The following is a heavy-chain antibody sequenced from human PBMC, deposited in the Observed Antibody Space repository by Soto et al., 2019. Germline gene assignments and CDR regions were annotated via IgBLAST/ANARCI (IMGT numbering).Heavy chain of an antibody. Sequence: QVQLVESGGGVVQPGRSLRLSCAASRFTFSNYGMHWVRQAPGKGLEWVAVISYDGNNKYYADSVKGRFTISRDNSKNTLYLQMDSVRAEDTAVYYFSPQEYIRKLPCYFDYWGQGTLVTGSS. CDR3: SPQEYIRKLPCYFDY. D-gene: IGHD6-6*01. CDR1: RFTFSNYG. CDR2: ISYDGNNK. V-gene: IGHV3-30*03. J-gene: IGHJ4*02.